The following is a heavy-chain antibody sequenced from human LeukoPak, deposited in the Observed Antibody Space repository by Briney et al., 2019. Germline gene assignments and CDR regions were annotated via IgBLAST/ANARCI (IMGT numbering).Heavy chain of an antibody. CDR2: IIPIFGTA. Sequence: ASVKVSCKASGGTFSSYAISWARQAPGQGLEWMGGIIPIFGTANYAQKFQGRVTITADESTSTAYMELSSLRSEDTAVYYCARDTSGNFDYWGQGTLVTVSS. J-gene: IGHJ4*02. CDR1: GGTFSSYA. CDR3: ARDTSGNFDY. V-gene: IGHV1-69*13. D-gene: IGHD6-19*01.